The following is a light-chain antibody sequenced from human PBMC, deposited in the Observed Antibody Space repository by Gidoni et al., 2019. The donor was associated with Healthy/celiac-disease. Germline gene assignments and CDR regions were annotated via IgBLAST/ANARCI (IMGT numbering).Light chain of an antibody. CDR3: QQSYSTPPCT. V-gene: IGKV1-39*01. Sequence: DLLMTQPRPSLSASVGHRVTITCRASQSISSYLNWYQQKPGNAPKLLIYAASSWQSGVPSRFSGSGSGTDFTLTISSLQPEDFATYYCQQSYSTPPCTFGQGTKLEIK. J-gene: IGKJ2*02. CDR2: AAS. CDR1: QSISSY.